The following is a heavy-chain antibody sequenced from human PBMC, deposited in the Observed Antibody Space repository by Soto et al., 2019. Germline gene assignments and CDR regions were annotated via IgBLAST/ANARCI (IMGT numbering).Heavy chain of an antibody. V-gene: IGHV4-59*08. J-gene: IGHJ5*02. CDR2: IYYSGST. Sequence: SETLSLTYTFSGGSISSYYWSWIRQPPGKGLEWIGYIYYSGSTNYNPSLKSRVTISVDTSKNQFSLKLSSVTAADTAVYYCARRWAYSISFDPWGQGTLVTVSS. CDR3: ARRWAYSISFDP. D-gene: IGHD3-9*01. CDR1: GGSISSYY.